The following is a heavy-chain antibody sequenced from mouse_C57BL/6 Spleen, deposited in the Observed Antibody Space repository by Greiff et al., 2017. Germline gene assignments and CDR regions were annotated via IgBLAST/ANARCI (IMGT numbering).Heavy chain of an antibody. V-gene: IGHV2-2*01. CDR2: IWSGGST. Sequence: QVQLQQSGPGLVQPSQSLSITCTVSGFSLTSYGVHWVRQSPGKGLEWLGVIWSGGSTDYNAAFISRLSISKDNSKSQVFFKMNSLHADDTAIYYCARKGWYFDVWGTGTSVTVSS. J-gene: IGHJ1*03. CDR1: GFSLTSYG. CDR3: ARKGWYFDV.